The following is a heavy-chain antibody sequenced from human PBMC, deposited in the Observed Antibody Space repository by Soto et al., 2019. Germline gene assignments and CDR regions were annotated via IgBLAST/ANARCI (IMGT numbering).Heavy chain of an antibody. Sequence: GGALRISWGGSGFTFSNYAMHWGRQAPGKGLEWVAVISYDGSNNYYADSVKGRFTISRDNSKNTLYLQMNSLRAEDTAVYYCARAPTTVTTAYYFDYWGQGTLVTVSS. CDR2: ISYDGSNN. J-gene: IGHJ4*02. CDR1: GFTFSNYA. D-gene: IGHD4-17*01. CDR3: ARAPTTVTTAYYFDY. V-gene: IGHV3-30-3*01.